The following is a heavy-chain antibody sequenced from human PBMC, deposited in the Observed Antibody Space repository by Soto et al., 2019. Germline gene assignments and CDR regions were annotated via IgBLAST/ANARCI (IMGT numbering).Heavy chain of an antibody. V-gene: IGHV4-61*01. J-gene: IGHJ5*02. CDR3: ARDIRLLGLYNWFDP. CDR1: GGSVSSGSYY. CDR2: IYYSGST. Sequence: QVQLQESGPGLVKPSETLSLTCTVSGGSVSSGSYYWSWIRQPPGKGLEWIGYIYYSGSTNYNPSLKSRVTISVDTSKNQFSLKLSSVTAADTAVYYCARDIRLLGLYNWFDPWGQGTLVTVSS. D-gene: IGHD2-15*01.